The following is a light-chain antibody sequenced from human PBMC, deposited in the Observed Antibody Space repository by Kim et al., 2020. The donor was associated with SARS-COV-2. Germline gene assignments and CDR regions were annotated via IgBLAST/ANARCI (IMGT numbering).Light chain of an antibody. CDR2: GNS. CDR3: QSYDSSLSAHVV. V-gene: IGLV1-40*01. J-gene: IGLJ2*01. CDR1: SSNIGAGYD. Sequence: VTISCTGCSSNIGAGYDVHWYQQLPGTAPKLLIYGNSNRPSGVPDRFSGSKSGTSASLAITGLQAEEEADYYCQSYDSSLSAHVVFGGGTQLTVL.